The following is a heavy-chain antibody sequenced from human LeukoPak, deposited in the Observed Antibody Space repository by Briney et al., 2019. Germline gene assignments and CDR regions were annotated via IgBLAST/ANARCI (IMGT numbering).Heavy chain of an antibody. CDR2: IYHSGST. Sequence: PSETLSLTCAVSGYSISSGYYWGWIRQPPGKGLEWIGSIYHSGSTYYNPSLESRVTISVDTSKNQFSLKLSSVTAADTAVYYCARDYGGNSGAFDIWGQGTMVTVSS. CDR1: GYSISSGYY. CDR3: ARDYGGNSGAFDI. J-gene: IGHJ3*02. D-gene: IGHD4-23*01. V-gene: IGHV4-38-2*02.